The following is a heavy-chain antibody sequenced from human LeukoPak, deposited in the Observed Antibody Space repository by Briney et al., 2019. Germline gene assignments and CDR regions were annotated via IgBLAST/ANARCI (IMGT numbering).Heavy chain of an antibody. D-gene: IGHD3-3*01. CDR3: ARQFYYFDY. V-gene: IGHV3-7*03. J-gene: IGHJ4*02. CDR2: IKQDGSAK. CDR1: GLTFSNYW. Sequence: GGSLRLSCAASGLTFSNYWMDWVRQAPGKGLEWVANIKQDGSAKYYLDSVRGRFTISRDNAKNSLFLQMNSLRAEDTAVYYCARQFYYFDYWGQGTLVTVSS.